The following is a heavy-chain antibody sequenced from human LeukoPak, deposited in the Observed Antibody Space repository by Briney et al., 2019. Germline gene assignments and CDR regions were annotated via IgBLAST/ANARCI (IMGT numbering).Heavy chain of an antibody. Sequence: PGGSLRLSCAASGFAFTSYAMNWVRQAPGKGLEWVAVISYDGSNKYYADSVKGRFTISRDNSKNTLYLQMNSLRAEDTAVYYCARVDSGYDLGMFDYWGQGTLVTVSS. CDR1: GFAFTSYA. D-gene: IGHD5-12*01. V-gene: IGHV3-30*04. CDR3: ARVDSGYDLGMFDY. CDR2: ISYDGSNK. J-gene: IGHJ4*02.